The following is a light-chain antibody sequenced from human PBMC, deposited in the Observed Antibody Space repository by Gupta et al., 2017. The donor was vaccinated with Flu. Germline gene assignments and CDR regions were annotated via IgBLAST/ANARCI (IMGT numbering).Light chain of an antibody. CDR3: QHYYCTPT. J-gene: IGKJ4*01. V-gene: IGKV4-1*01. CDR1: QSVLYSSNNNNF. CDR2: WSS. Sequence: INCKSSQSVLYSSNNNNFFSFYQQKPEQPPTLLISWSSTRDSVVPNRCSGSWSATDFTLISSILQADYVAFYYYQHYYCTPTFGEGTKVEIK.